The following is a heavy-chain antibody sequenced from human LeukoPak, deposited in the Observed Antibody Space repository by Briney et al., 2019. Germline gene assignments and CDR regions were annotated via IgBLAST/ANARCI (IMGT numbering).Heavy chain of an antibody. CDR1: GGSISSGSYY. Sequence: SETLSLTCTVSGGSISSGSYYWSWIRQPAGKGLEWIGRIYTSGSTNYNPSLKSRVTISVDTSKNQFSLKLSSVTAADTAVYYCARDYIGWYFDLWGRGTLVTVSS. CDR3: ARDYIGWYFDL. V-gene: IGHV4-61*02. J-gene: IGHJ2*01. D-gene: IGHD2-2*02. CDR2: IYTSGST.